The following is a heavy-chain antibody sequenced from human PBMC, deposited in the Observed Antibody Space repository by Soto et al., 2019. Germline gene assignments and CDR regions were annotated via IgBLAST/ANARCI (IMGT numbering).Heavy chain of an antibody. Sequence: GGSLRLSCAASGFTFSSYGMHWVRQAPGKGLEWVAVISYDGSNKYYADSVKGRFTISRDNSKNTLYLQMNSLRAEDTAVYYCAKVAVVVVIAIHFDCWGQGTLVTVSS. CDR1: GFTFSSYG. V-gene: IGHV3-30*18. D-gene: IGHD2-21*01. J-gene: IGHJ4*02. CDR3: AKVAVVVVIAIHFDC. CDR2: ISYDGSNK.